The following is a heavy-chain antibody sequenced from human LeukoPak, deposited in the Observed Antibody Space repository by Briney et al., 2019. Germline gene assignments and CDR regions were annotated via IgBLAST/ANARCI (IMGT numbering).Heavy chain of an antibody. J-gene: IGHJ4*02. Sequence: SETLSLTCPVSSGSLSSGVYYWSWIRQHPGEGLEWIGYIYYSGSTYYNPSLKSRVTISVDTSKNQFSLKLSSVTAADTAVYYCARGVRWLQLSHFDYWGQGTLVTVSS. CDR2: IYYSGST. D-gene: IGHD5-24*01. CDR3: ARGVRWLQLSHFDY. CDR1: SGSLSSGVYY. V-gene: IGHV4-31*03.